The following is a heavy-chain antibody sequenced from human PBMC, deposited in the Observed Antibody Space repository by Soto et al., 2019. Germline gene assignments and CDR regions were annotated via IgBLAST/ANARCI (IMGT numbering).Heavy chain of an antibody. CDR2: IYWNDDK. J-gene: IGHJ5*02. D-gene: IGHD6-19*01. CDR1: GFSLRTSGVG. V-gene: IGHV2-5*01. CDR3: AKSGSSGWYGWFDP. Sequence: SGPTLVNPTHTLTLTCIFSGFSLRTSGVGVGRIRQPPGKALEWLGFIYWNDDKRYSPSLKSRLTITKDTSKNQVVLTMTNMDPVDTAKYYCAKSGSSGWYGWFDPWGQGTLVTVSS.